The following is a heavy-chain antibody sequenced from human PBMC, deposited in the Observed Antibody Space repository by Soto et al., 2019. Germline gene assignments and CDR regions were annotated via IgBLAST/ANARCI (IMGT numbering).Heavy chain of an antibody. CDR1: GFTFSSYG. CDR3: ARDGASDFWSEAFDI. Sequence: GGSLRLSCAASGFTFSSYGMHWVRQAPGKGLEWVAVIWYDGSNKYYADSVKGRFTISRDNSKNTLYLQMNSLRAEDTAVYYCARDGASDFWSEAFDIWGQGTMVTVSS. D-gene: IGHD3-3*01. J-gene: IGHJ3*02. CDR2: IWYDGSNK. V-gene: IGHV3-33*01.